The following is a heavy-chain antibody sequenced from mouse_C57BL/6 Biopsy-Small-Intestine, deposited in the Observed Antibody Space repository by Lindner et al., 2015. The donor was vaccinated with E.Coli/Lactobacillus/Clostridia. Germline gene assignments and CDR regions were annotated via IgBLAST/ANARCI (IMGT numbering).Heavy chain of an antibody. Sequence: EVQLQESGPELVKPGASVKMSCKASGYTFTDYNMHWVKQSHGKSLGWIGYINPNNGGTSYNQKFKGKATLTVNKSSSTAYMELRSLTSEDSAVYYCARFGQLRLPWFAYWGQGTLVTVSA. CDR2: INPNNGGT. J-gene: IGHJ3*01. D-gene: IGHD3-2*02. CDR1: GYTFTDYN. V-gene: IGHV1-22*01. CDR3: ARFGQLRLPWFAY.